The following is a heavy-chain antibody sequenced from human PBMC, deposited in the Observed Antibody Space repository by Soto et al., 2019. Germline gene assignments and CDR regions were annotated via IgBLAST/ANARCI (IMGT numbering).Heavy chain of an antibody. D-gene: IGHD3-16*01. J-gene: IGHJ5*02. Sequence: ASVKVSCKASGYTFTSYYIHWVRQAPGQGLEWMGIINVSGGGTTYAQKFQGRVTMTTDTSTSTVHMELSSLRSDDTAVYYCARDLSPFFWGAPANWIVGNYVFDPWGQGTLDTVSS. V-gene: IGHV1-46*03. CDR2: INVSGGGT. CDR1: GYTFTSYY. CDR3: ARDLSPFFWGAPANWIVGNYVFDP.